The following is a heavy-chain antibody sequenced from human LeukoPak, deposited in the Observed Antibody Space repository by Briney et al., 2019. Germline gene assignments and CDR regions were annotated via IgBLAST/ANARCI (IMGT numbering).Heavy chain of an antibody. J-gene: IGHJ4*02. CDR1: GFNFANHA. CDR3: VREDTPATANY. Sequence: TGGSLRLSCAASGFNFANHAMSWVRQTAGKGLEWVSAISGGGDITYYGDSVKGRFTISRDNSKDTLFLQMHSLRPGDTAVYYCVREDTPATANYWGQGTLVTISS. V-gene: IGHV3-23*01. CDR2: ISGGGDIT. D-gene: IGHD2-21*02.